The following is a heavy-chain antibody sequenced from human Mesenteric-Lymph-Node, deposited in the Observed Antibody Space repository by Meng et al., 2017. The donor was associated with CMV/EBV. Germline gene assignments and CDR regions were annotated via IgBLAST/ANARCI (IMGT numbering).Heavy chain of an antibody. V-gene: IGHV3-53*01. J-gene: IGHJ4*02. CDR3: ARGGNDFWSSNGYSFYLDY. Sequence: GRSLKISCVASGFTVTANYMSWVRQAPGKGLEWVSVIYGVGRTYYADSVKGRFTISRDSSKNTLYLQMSSLRADDTAVYYCARGGNDFWSSNGYSFYLDYWGQGTLVTVSS. CDR1: GFTVTANY. CDR2: IYGVGRT. D-gene: IGHD3-3*01.